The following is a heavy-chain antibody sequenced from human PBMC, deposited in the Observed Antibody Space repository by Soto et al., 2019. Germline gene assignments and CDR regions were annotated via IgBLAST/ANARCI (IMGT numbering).Heavy chain of an antibody. CDR1: GFTFSSYG. Sequence: QVQLVESGGGVVQPGRSLRLSCAASGFTFSSYGMHWVRQAPGKGLEWVAVISYDGSNKYYADSVKGRFTISRDNSKNTLYLQMNSLRAEDTAVYYCTRQLMGDILTGYSGGENYYYGMDVW. CDR2: ISYDGSNK. CDR3: TRQLMGDILTGYSGGENYYYGMDV. D-gene: IGHD3-9*01. J-gene: IGHJ6*01. V-gene: IGHV3-30*03.